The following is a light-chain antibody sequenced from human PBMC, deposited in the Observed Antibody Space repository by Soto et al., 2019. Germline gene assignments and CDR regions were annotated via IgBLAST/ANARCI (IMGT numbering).Light chain of an antibody. CDR3: SSYTSSSTGV. V-gene: IGLV2-14*03. CDR2: DVS. Sequence: QSVLTQPASVSGSPGQSITISCTGTSSDVGGYKYVSWYQQHPGKAPKLLIYDVSNRPSGVSNRFSGSKSGNTASLTISGLQAEDEVDYYCSSYTSSSTGVFGTGTKLTVL. CDR1: SSDVGGYKY. J-gene: IGLJ1*01.